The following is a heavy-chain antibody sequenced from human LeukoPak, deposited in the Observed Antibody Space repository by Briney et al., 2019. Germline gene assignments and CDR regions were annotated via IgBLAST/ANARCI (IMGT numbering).Heavy chain of an antibody. J-gene: IGHJ4*02. Sequence: GGSLRLSCTASGFTFSNFWMGWVRQAPGKGLEWVANIKQDETEKFYLGSVKGRFTISRDNSKNTLYLQMNSLRAEDTAVYHCAKQYSSSWHYFDYWGQGTLVTVSS. V-gene: IGHV3-7*03. CDR2: IKQDETEK. CDR3: AKQYSSSWHYFDY. CDR1: GFTFSNFW. D-gene: IGHD6-13*01.